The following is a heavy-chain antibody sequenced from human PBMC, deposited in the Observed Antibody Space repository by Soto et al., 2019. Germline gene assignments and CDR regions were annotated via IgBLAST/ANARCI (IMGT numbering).Heavy chain of an antibody. D-gene: IGHD2-2*01. CDR1: SFSISSGYY. CDR2: IDHSGTT. CDR3: ASCLSTACYPPWGLQFVDG. J-gene: IGHJ4*02. V-gene: IGHV4-38-2*01. Sequence: PSETLSLTCAASSFSISSGYYWGWVRQPPGKGLEWIGSIDHSGTTNYSPSLKSRVTISIDTSKNQFSLTLRAVTAADAAVYYCASCLSTACYPPWGLQFVDGWGQGSLVTVS.